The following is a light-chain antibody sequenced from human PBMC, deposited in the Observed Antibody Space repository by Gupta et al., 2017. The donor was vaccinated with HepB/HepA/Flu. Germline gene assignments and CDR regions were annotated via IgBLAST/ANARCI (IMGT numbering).Light chain of an antibody. CDR2: EDT. CDR1: ALPERH. J-gene: IGLJ3*02. V-gene: IGLV3-25*03. Sequence: SYELTQPPSVSVSPGQTARITCHGDALPERHGYWYQQKPGQAPVLVIYEDTERPSGIPERFSGSTSGTTGTLTITGVRAEDEADYYCQSGDSSGAYWVFGRGTKVTVL. CDR3: QSGDSSGAYWV.